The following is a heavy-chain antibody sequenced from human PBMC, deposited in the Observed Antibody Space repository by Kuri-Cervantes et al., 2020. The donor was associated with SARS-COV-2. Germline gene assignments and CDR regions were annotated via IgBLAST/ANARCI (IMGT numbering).Heavy chain of an antibody. CDR1: GFTFGDYA. CDR2: ISSSSSTI. J-gene: IGHJ4*02. Sequence: GESLKISCTASGFTFGDYAMSWVRQAPGKGLEWVSYISSSSSTIYYADSVKGRFTISRDNAKNSLYLQMNSLRAEDTAVYYCARPPLITIFGDYFDYWGQGTLVTVSS. CDR3: ARPPLITIFGDYFDY. D-gene: IGHD3-3*01. V-gene: IGHV3-48*01.